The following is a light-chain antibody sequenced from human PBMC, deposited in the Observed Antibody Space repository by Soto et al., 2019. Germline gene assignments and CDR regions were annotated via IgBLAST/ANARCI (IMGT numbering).Light chain of an antibody. CDR2: EVV. CDR3: CSYAGSSMFV. V-gene: IGLV2-23*02. Sequence: QSALTQPASVSGSPGQSITISCTGSSSDVGPYNLVSWYQHHPGKAPKLMISEVVKRPSGVSNRFSGSKSGNTASLTISGLQAEDEADYYCCSYAGSSMFVFGGGTKDTVL. J-gene: IGLJ2*01. CDR1: SSDVGPYNL.